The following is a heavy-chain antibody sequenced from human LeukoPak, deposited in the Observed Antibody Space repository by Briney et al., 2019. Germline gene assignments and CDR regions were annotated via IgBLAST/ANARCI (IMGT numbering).Heavy chain of an antibody. J-gene: IGHJ4*02. D-gene: IGHD3-10*01. CDR2: IYWNDDK. CDR1: GFSLSTSGVG. CDR3: AHSLYYYGSGSYDY. V-gene: IGHV2-5*01. Sequence: SGPTLVKPTQTLTLSCTFSGFSLSTSGVGVGWIRQPPGKALEWLALIYWNDDKRYSPSLKSRLTITKDTSKNQVVLTMTNMDPVDTATYYCAHSLYYYGSGSYDYWGQGTLVTLSS.